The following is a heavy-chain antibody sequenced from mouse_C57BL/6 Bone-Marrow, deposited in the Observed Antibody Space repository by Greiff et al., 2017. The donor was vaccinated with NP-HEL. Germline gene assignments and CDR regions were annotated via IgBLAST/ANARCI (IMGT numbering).Heavy chain of an antibody. Sequence: QVQLKESGAELVRPGASVKLSCKASGYTFTDYYINWVKQRPGQGLEWIARIYPGSGNTYYNEKFKGKATLTAEKSSSTAYMQLSSLTSEDSAVYFCAREEDYGSSDYWGQGTTLTVSS. D-gene: IGHD1-1*01. CDR3: AREEDYGSSDY. CDR2: IYPGSGNT. V-gene: IGHV1-76*01. CDR1: GYTFTDYY. J-gene: IGHJ2*01.